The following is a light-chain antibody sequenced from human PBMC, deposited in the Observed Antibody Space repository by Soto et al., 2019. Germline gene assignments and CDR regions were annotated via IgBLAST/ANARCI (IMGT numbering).Light chain of an antibody. CDR1: QSISSW. J-gene: IGKJ1*01. CDR2: DAS. CDR3: QQYNVYSPWT. Sequence: DIQMTQSPSTLSASVGDRVTITCRASQSISSWLAWYQQKPGKAPKLLIYDASTLESEVPSRFSGSGSGTEFTLTITSLQPDDFATYYCQQYNVYSPWTFGQGTKVDIK. V-gene: IGKV1-5*01.